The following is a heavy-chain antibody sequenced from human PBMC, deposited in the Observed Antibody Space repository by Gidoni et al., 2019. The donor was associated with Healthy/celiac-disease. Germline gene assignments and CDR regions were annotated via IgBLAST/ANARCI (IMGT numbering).Heavy chain of an antibody. CDR2: IWYDGSNN. Sequence: QVQLVESGGGVGEPGRSVRHSWEGSGCTFSSYGMHWVRQAPGKGLEWVAVIWYDGSNNYYADSVKGRFTISRDNSTNTLYLQMISLRADDTAVYYCARVGGHAFDIWGQGTMVTVSS. CDR3: ARVGGHAFDI. V-gene: IGHV3-33*01. CDR1: GCTFSSYG. D-gene: IGHD2-15*01. J-gene: IGHJ3*02.